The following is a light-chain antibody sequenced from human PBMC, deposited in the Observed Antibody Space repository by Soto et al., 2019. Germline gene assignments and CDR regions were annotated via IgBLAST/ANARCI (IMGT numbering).Light chain of an antibody. J-gene: IGKJ5*01. V-gene: IGKV3-20*01. CDR2: GAS. CDR3: QQYGSSPIT. Sequence: EIMLSQSPGTLSLSQGETATLSCRASQSVSNNYLAWYQQKPGQAPRLLIYGASNRATGIPDRFSGSGSGTDFSLTISRLEPEDFAVYYCQQYGSSPITFGQGTRLEIK. CDR1: QSVSNNY.